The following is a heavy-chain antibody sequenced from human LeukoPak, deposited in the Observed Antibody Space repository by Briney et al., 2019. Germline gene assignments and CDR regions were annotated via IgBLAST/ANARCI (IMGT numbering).Heavy chain of an antibody. J-gene: IGHJ6*03. V-gene: IGHV3-30*02. CDR2: IRYDGSNK. D-gene: IGHD6-6*01. CDR3: AKVGIAARRGGHYYYYMDV. CDR1: GFTFSSYG. Sequence: GGSLRLSCAASGFTFSSYGMHWVRQAPGKGLEWVAFIRYDGSNKYYADSVKGRFTISRDNSKNTLYLQMNSLRAEDTAVYYCAKVGIAARRGGHYYYYMDVWGKGTTVTVSS.